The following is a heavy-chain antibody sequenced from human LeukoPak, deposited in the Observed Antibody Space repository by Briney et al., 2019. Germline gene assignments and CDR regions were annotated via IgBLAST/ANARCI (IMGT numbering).Heavy chain of an antibody. CDR3: ARDRQIAY. V-gene: IGHV3-7*01. CDR2: IKQDGSEK. Sequence: GGSLRLSCAATGFTFSNYWLTWVRQAPGQGLEWVANIKQDGSEKHYVDSVKGRFTISRDNAKNSLYLQMSSLRAEDTAVYYCARDRQIAYWGQGTLVTVSS. CDR1: GFTFSNYW. J-gene: IGHJ4*02.